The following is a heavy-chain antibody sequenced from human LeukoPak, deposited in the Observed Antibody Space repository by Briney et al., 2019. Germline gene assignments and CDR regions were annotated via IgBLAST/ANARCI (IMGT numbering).Heavy chain of an antibody. J-gene: IGHJ4*02. D-gene: IGHD1-26*01. CDR2: IRSKANSYAT. CDR3: SSTLSGSYSFDY. Sequence: PGGSLRLSCAAFGFTFSKAWMSWVRQAPGKGLEWVGRIRSKANSYATAYAASVKGRFTISRDDSKNTAYLQINSLQTEDTAVYYCSSTLSGSYSFDYWGQGTLVTVSS. CDR1: GFTFSKAW. V-gene: IGHV3-73*01.